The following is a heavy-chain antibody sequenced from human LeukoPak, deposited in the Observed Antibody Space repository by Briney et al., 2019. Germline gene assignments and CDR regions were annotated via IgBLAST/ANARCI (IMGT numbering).Heavy chain of an antibody. Sequence: GGSLRLSCAGSGFTFSSYAMSWVRQAPGKGLEWVSAIGSSGGDTDYADSVKGRFTISRDNSKNTLYLQMNSLRAEDTAVYYCAKKIAAGTLSFDYWGQGTLVTVSS. CDR2: IGSSGGDT. CDR1: GFTFSSYA. V-gene: IGHV3-23*01. D-gene: IGHD6-13*01. CDR3: AKKIAAGTLSFDY. J-gene: IGHJ4*02.